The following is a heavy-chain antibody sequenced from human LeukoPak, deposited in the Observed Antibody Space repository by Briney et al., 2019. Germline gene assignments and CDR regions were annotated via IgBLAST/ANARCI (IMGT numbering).Heavy chain of an antibody. J-gene: IGHJ6*02. CDR1: GFTFSSYW. D-gene: IGHD6-13*01. CDR3: ARDSGSAAGTFVYRVGEYYYYYYGMDV. V-gene: IGHV3-7*05. Sequence: GGSLRLSCAASGFTFSSYWMSWVRQAPGKGLEWVANIKQDGSEKYYVDSVKDRFTISRDNAKNSLYLQMNSLRAEDTAVYYCARDSGSAAGTFVYRVGEYYYYYYGMDVWGQGTTVTVSS. CDR2: IKQDGSEK.